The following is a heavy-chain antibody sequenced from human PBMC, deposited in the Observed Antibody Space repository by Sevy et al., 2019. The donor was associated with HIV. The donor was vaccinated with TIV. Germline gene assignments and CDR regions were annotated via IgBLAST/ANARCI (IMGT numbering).Heavy chain of an antibody. Sequence: GGSLRLSCAASEFRFSDFAMHWVRQAPGKGLEWVAFISYDGKRTKYADSVKGRFTISRDNSDKKFYVQMNSLRVEDAVIYNCAREKDPAASDSMRDYYSYGVDVWGLGTTVTVSS. CDR1: EFRFSDFA. D-gene: IGHD6-25*01. CDR3: AREKDPAASDSMRDYYSYGVDV. J-gene: IGHJ6*02. V-gene: IGHV3-30*03. CDR2: ISYDGKRT.